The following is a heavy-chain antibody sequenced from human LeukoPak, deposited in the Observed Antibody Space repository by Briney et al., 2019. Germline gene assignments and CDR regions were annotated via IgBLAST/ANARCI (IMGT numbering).Heavy chain of an antibody. V-gene: IGHV1-46*01. Sequence: ASVKVSCKASGYTFTSYYMHWVRQAPGQGLEWMGIINPSGGSTSYAQKFQGRVTMTRDTSTSTVYMELSSLRSEDAAVYYCARDRRSSGWYRTQIDYWGQGTLVTVSS. J-gene: IGHJ4*02. CDR2: INPSGGST. CDR3: ARDRRSSGWYRTQIDY. D-gene: IGHD6-19*01. CDR1: GYTFTSYY.